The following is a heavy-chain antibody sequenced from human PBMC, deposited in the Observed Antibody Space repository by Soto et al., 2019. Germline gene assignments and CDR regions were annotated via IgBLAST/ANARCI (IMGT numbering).Heavy chain of an antibody. CDR3: ARVVTWRDPSGDY. CDR2: INSDGSST. CDR1: GFTFSSYW. V-gene: IGHV3-74*01. J-gene: IGHJ4*02. D-gene: IGHD3-10*01. Sequence: GGSLRLSCAASGFTFSSYWMHWVRQAPGKGLVWVSRINSDGSSTSYADSVKDRFTISRDNAKNTLYLQMNSLRAEDTAVYYCARVVTWRDPSGDYWGQGTLVTVSS.